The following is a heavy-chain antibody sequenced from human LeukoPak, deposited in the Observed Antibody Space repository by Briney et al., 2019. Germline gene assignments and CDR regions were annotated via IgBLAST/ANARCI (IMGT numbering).Heavy chain of an antibody. CDR3: ARGPSGYHNT. CDR2: INYSGVST. V-gene: IGHV3-23*01. D-gene: IGHD5-12*01. J-gene: IGHJ4*02. CDR1: GFTFSNYD. Sequence: GGTLRLSCAASGFTFSNYDMTWIRQAPGKGLEWVSVINYSGVSTNYADSVKGRFTISRDNSKNTVYLQMNSLRAEDTAVYYCARGPSGYHNTGGQGTLVTVSS.